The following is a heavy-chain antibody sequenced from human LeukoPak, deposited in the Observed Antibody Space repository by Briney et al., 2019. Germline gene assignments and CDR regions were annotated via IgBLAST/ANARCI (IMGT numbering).Heavy chain of an antibody. CDR1: GFSFSSYA. J-gene: IGHJ4*02. CDR3: ARVVVTASSDDY. V-gene: IGHV3-21*01. D-gene: IGHD2-21*02. Sequence: GRSLRLSCAASGFSFSSYAMHWVRQAPGKGLEWVSSISSSSSYIYYADSVKGRLTISRDNAKNSLYLQMNSLRAEDTAVYYCARVVVTASSDDYWGQGTLVTVSS. CDR2: ISSSSSYI.